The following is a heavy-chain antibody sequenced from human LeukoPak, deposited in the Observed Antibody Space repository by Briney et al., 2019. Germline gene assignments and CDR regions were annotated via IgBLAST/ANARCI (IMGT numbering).Heavy chain of an antibody. CDR3: ARDYYYDSSGYYDY. Sequence: GGSLRLSCAASGFTFSSYWMSWVRQAPGKGLEWVANIKQDGSEKYYVDSVKGRFTISRDNAKNSLYLQKNSLRAEDTAVYYCARDYYYDSSGYYDYWGQGTLVTVSS. CDR1: GFTFSSYW. D-gene: IGHD3-22*01. CDR2: IKQDGSEK. V-gene: IGHV3-7*03. J-gene: IGHJ4*02.